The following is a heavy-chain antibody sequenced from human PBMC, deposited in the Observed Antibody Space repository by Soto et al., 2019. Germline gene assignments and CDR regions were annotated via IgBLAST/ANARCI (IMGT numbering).Heavy chain of an antibody. J-gene: IGHJ6*02. V-gene: IGHV3-11*05. D-gene: IGHD3-10*01. CDR2: ISSSSSYT. CDR3: ARDPPRWFGELSPRHYGMDV. CDR1: GFTFSDYY. Sequence: PGGSLRLSCAASGFTFSDYYMSWIRQAPGKGLEWVSYISSSSSYTNYADSVKGRFTISRDNAKNSLYLQMNSLRAEDTAVYYCARDPPRWFGELSPRHYGMDVWGQGTTVTVSS.